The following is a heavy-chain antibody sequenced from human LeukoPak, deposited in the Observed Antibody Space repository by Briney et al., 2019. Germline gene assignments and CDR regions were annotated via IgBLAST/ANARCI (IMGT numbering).Heavy chain of an antibody. J-gene: IGHJ4*02. CDR3: ARVGLDRRGYSGYEAFDY. Sequence: GGSLRLSCAASGFTFSSYEVNWVRQAPGKGLEWVSYISSSGSTIYYADAVKGRFTISRDNAKNSLYLQINSLRAEDTAVYYCARVGLDRRGYSGYEAFDYWGQGTLVTVSS. D-gene: IGHD5-12*01. CDR1: GFTFSSYE. CDR2: ISSSGSTI. V-gene: IGHV3-48*03.